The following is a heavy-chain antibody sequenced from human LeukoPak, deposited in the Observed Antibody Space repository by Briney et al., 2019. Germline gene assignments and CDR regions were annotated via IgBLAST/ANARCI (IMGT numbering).Heavy chain of an antibody. CDR1: GFTFSSFG. V-gene: IGHV3-30*02. CDR3: ARDLTERNYYIAF. D-gene: IGHD2-8*02. Sequence: PGGSLRLSCAASGFTFSSFGMHWVRQAPGEGLEWVAYIGYSGSDIYYADSVKGRFTISRDNSKNTVHLQLSSLRAADTALYSCARDLTERNYYIAFWGQGTLITASS. J-gene: IGHJ4*02. CDR2: IGYSGSDI.